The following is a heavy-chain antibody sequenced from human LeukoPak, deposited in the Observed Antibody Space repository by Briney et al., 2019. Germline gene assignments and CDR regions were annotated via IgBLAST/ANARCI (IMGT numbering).Heavy chain of an antibody. J-gene: IGHJ4*02. CDR1: GYTFTDYF. D-gene: IGHD3-22*01. V-gene: IGHV1-2*02. CDR3: ARVEPITMTEAAQYGGDY. Sequence: ASVKVSCKASGYTFTDYFLHWVRQALGQGLEWMGWINPNSGGTNHAQKFQGRVTMTRDTSISTAYMELSRLRSDDTAVYYCARVEPITMTEAAQYGGDYWGQGTLVTVSS. CDR2: INPNSGGT.